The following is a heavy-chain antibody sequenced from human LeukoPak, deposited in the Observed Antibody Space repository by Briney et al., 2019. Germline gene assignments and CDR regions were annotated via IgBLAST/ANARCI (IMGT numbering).Heavy chain of an antibody. CDR3: AKGPAVPAAKYNWFDP. CDR2: IIPIFGTA. J-gene: IGHJ5*02. V-gene: IGHV1-69*05. CDR1: GGTFSSYA. Sequence: ASVKVSCKASGGTFSSYAISWVRQAPGQGLEWMGGIIPIFGTANYAQKFQGRVTITTDESTSTAYMGLSSLRSEDTAVYYCAKGPAVPAAKYNWFDPWGQGTLVTVSS. D-gene: IGHD2-2*01.